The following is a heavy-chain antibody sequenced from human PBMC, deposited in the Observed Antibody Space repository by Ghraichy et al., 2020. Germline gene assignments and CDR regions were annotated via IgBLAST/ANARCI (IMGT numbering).Heavy chain of an antibody. J-gene: IGHJ4*02. D-gene: IGHD4-17*01. CDR3: ARVDNGASY. V-gene: IGHV1-18*01. CDR2: ISGYSGYT. CDR1: RDHVRASG. Sequence: ASVKVSCKTGRDHVRASGMSSERQAPVQRLERMGWISGYSGYTNYAQNFQGRVTMTTDTSTSTAYMDLRSLRSDDTAVYYCARVDNGASYWGQGTLVTVSS.